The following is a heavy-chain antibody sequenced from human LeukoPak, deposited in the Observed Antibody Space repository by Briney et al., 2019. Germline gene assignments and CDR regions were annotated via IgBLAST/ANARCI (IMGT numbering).Heavy chain of an antibody. CDR2: ISYEGSNK. D-gene: IGHD3-22*01. CDR3: ASLTDRYYYDSSGYSPSTGFDY. Sequence: GGSLRLSCAASGFTFSSYAMHWVRQAPGKGLEWVAVISYEGSNKYYADSVKGRFTISRDNSKNTLYLQMNSLRAEDTAVYYCASLTDRYYYDSSGYSPSTGFDYWGQGTLVTVSS. J-gene: IGHJ4*02. V-gene: IGHV3-30-3*01. CDR1: GFTFSSYA.